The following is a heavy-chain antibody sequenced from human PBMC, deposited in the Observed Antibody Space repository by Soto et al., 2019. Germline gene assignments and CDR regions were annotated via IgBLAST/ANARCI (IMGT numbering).Heavy chain of an antibody. J-gene: IGHJ4*02. CDR3: ATLWFGEGDY. V-gene: IGHV4-39*01. D-gene: IGHD3-10*01. CDR1: GGSISRSSYF. Sequence: QLQLQESGPGLVKPSETLSLTCTVSGGSISRSSYFWGWIRQPPGKGLEWIGSIYYSGNTYYNASLRSRVNISVDTSKNQFSLKLSSVTAADTAVYYCATLWFGEGDYWGQGTLVTVSS. CDR2: IYYSGNT.